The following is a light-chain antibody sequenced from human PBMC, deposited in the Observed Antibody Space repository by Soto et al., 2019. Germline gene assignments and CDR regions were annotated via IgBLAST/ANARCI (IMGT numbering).Light chain of an antibody. Sequence: SYELTQPPSVSVSPGQTARITCSGDALANQIAYWYQQKPDQAPELLIYKDTERPSGIPERFSGSSSGTTVTLTISGVQAEDEADYYCQSADRSGFYRVFAGGTKVTVL. CDR2: KDT. CDR1: ALANQI. V-gene: IGLV3-25*03. CDR3: QSADRSGFYRV. J-gene: IGLJ3*02.